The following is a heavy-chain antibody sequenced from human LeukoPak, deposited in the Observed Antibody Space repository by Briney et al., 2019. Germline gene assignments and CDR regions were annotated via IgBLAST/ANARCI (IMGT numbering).Heavy chain of an antibody. D-gene: IGHD1-1*01. J-gene: IGHJ1*01. V-gene: IGHV3-15*01. CDR2: LKSKGGGETA. CDR3: SWELDVSFGRRLES. CDR1: GFNFNDAW. Sequence: PGGSLRLSCATYGFNFNDAWMSWVRQAPGGGLEWVGRLKSKGGGETADYGAAVKGRFTISRDDSKSTLYLQMNSLKNEDTAVYFCSWELDVSFGRRLESWGRGTLVTVAS.